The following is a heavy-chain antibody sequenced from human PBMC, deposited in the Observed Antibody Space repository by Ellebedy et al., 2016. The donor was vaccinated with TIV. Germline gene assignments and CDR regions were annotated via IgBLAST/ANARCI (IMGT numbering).Heavy chain of an antibody. CDR2: LRSDVITK. CDR3: ARDLTTGETGHFDY. Sequence: GESLKISCAASGFTFGSQGMHWVRQAPGKGLEWVAVLRSDVITKDYANSVKGRFTISRDNSKNTLYLQMNSLRAEDTAVYYCARDLTTGETGHFDYWGQGTLVTVSS. CDR1: GFTFGSQG. J-gene: IGHJ4*02. V-gene: IGHV3-33*01. D-gene: IGHD1-1*01.